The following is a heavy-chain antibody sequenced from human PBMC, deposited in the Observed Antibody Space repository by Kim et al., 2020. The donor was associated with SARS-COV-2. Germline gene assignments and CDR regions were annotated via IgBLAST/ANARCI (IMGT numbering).Heavy chain of an antibody. V-gene: IGHV1-8*01. CDR2: MNPNSGNT. CDR1: GYTFTSYD. CDR3: ARFDVLQRWFDP. J-gene: IGHJ5*02. Sequence: ASVKVSCKASGYTFTSYDINWVRQATGQGLEWMGWMNPNSGNTGYAQKFQGRVTMTRNTSISTAYMELSSLRSEDTAVYYCARFDVLQRWFDPWGQGTLVTVSS. D-gene: IGHD3-9*01.